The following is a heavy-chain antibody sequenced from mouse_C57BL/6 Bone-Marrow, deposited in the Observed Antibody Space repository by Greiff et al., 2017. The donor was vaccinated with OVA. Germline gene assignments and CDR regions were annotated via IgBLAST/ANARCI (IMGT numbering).Heavy chain of an antibody. V-gene: IGHV10-1*01. CDR2: IRSKSNNYAT. CDR1: GFSFNTYA. D-gene: IGHD1-1*01. Sequence: EVQLVESGGGLVQPKGSLKLSCAASGFSFNTYAMNWVRQAPGKGLEWVARIRSKSNNYATYYADSVKDRFTISRDDSESMLYLQMNNLKTEDTAMYYGVRQGLRYLLWCFDVWGTGTTVTVSS. CDR3: VRQGLRYLLWCFDV. J-gene: IGHJ1*03.